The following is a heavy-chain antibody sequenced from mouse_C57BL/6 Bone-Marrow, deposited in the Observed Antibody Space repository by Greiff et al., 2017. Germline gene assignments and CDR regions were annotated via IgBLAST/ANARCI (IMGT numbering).Heavy chain of an antibody. V-gene: IGHV5-6*01. CDR3: ASPGFAWFAY. CDR2: ISSGGSYT. CDR1: GFTFSSYG. J-gene: IGHJ3*01. Sequence: ESGGDLVKPGGSLKLSCAASGFTFSSYGMSWVRQTPDKRLEWVATISSGGSYTYYPDSVKGRFTISRDNAKNTLYLQMSSLKSEDTAMYYCASPGFAWFAYWGQGTLVTVSA.